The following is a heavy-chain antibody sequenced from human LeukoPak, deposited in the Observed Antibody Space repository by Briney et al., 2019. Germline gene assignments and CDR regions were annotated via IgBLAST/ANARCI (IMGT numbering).Heavy chain of an antibody. CDR3: GRDTATSLDY. D-gene: IGHD5-18*01. Sequence: AGGSLRLSCAASGFTLSDHYMDWVRQPPGEGLEWVGRIKNKRGSYTADYAASVKGRFTISRDDSQNSLYLQMNSLKTEDTAVYYCGRDTATSLDYWGQGTLVTVSS. CDR1: GFTLSDHY. CDR2: IKNKRGSYTA. V-gene: IGHV3-72*01. J-gene: IGHJ4*02.